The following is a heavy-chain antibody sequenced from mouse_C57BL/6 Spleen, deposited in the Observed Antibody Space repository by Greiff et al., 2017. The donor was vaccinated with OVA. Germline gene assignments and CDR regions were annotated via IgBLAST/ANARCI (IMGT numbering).Heavy chain of an antibody. CDR2: IYPGSGNT. D-gene: IGHD2-3*01. V-gene: IGHV1-66*01. CDR3: ARFKDGYPYFDY. CDR1: GYSFTSYY. Sequence: QVHVKQSGPELVKPGASVKISCKASGYSFTSYYIHWVKQRPGQGLEWIGWIYPGSGNTKYNEKFKGKATLTADTSSSTAYMQLSSLTSEDSAVYYCARFKDGYPYFDYWGQGTTLTVSS. J-gene: IGHJ2*01.